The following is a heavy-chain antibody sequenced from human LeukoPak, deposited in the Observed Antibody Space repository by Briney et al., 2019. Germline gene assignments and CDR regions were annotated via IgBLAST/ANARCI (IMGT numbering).Heavy chain of an antibody. J-gene: IGHJ4*02. Sequence: TSETLSLTCDVSGYSIRTGYYWGWIRQPPGKGLEYIGSMYHSGSTYYNPSLKSRVTVSVDTSKNQFSLRLSSVTAADTAVYYCARGRITIFGVIWGQGTLVTVSS. D-gene: IGHD3-3*01. CDR2: MYHSGST. V-gene: IGHV4-38-2*01. CDR3: ARGRITIFGVI. CDR1: GYSIRTGYY.